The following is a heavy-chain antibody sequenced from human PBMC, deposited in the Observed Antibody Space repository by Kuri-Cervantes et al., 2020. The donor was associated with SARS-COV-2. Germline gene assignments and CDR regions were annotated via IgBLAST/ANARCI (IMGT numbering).Heavy chain of an antibody. Sequence: ESLKTSCAVYGGSFSGFYWSWIRQAPGKGLEWIGRIYTSGSTNYNPSLKSRVTMSVDTSKNQFSLKLSSVTAADTAVYYCARQNWSYYFDYWGQGTLVTVSS. CDR1: GGSFSGFY. V-gene: IGHV4-59*10. D-gene: IGHD1-1*01. CDR2: IYTSGST. J-gene: IGHJ4*02. CDR3: ARQNWSYYFDY.